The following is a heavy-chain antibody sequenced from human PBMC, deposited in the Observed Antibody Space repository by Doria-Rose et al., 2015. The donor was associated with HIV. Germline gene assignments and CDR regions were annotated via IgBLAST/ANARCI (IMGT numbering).Heavy chain of an antibody. Sequence: QVQLQESGAGLLKPSETLSLTCAVYGGSFSNYYWSWIRQAPGKGLEWIGEINHSETTDYNPSLKSRVNISLDTSKNQFSLRLKSVTAADTAVYYCARGLGGTARYSLGWFDPWGQGTLVTVSS. D-gene: IGHD6-6*01. CDR1: GGSFSNYY. CDR3: ARGLGGTARYSLGWFDP. J-gene: IGHJ5*02. V-gene: IGHV4-34*01. CDR2: INHSETT.